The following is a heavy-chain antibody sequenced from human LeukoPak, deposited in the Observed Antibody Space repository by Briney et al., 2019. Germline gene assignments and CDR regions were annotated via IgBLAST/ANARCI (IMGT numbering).Heavy chain of an antibody. CDR2: ISAYNGNT. V-gene: IGHV1-18*01. CDR3: ARGDLRSGSYSGFDY. Sequence: ASVKVSCKASGYTFTSYGISWVRQAPGQGLEWMGWISAYNGNTNYAQKFQGRVTMTTDTSTSTAYMELRSLRSDDTAVYYCARGDLRSGSYSGFDYWGQGTLVTVSS. CDR1: GYTFTSYG. D-gene: IGHD1-26*01. J-gene: IGHJ4*02.